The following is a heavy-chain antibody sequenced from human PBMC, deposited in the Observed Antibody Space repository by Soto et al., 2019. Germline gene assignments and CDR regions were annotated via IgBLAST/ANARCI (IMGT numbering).Heavy chain of an antibody. CDR3: ARAQQIPFPYWFDP. CDR2: VDPSDSYT. Sequence: HGEPLNSSCQDSGSGFTTKWISLVRQMPGTGLEWVGRVDPSDSYTDYSPYFRGHVIISVDRSLSTAYMDLSSLRSDDTAVYHCARAQQIPFPYWFDPGGQGTVVTVYS. J-gene: IGHJ5*02. V-gene: IGHV5-10-1*01. CDR1: GSGFTTKW. D-gene: IGHD6-13*01.